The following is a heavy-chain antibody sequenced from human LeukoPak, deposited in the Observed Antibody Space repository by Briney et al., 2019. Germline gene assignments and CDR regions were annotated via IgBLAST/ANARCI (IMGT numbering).Heavy chain of an antibody. CDR1: GDSISSSNCY. J-gene: IGHJ5*02. V-gene: IGHV4-39*01. D-gene: IGHD2-2*01. Sequence: PSETLSLTCTVSGDSISSSNCYWGWIRQPPGKGLEWIGSIYFSGGTYYNASLKSRVTISVDTSKNQFSLKLSSVTAADTAVYYCWGVPAAMGGTNWFDPWGQGTLVTVSS. CDR3: WGVPAAMGGTNWFDP. CDR2: IYFSGGT.